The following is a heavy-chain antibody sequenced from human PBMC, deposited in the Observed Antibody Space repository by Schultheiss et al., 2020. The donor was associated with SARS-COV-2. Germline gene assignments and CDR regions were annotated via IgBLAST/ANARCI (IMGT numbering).Heavy chain of an antibody. J-gene: IGHJ4*02. V-gene: IGHV3-30*03. CDR2: ISYDGSNK. Sequence: GGSLRLSCAASRFTFSDFHMNWVRQAPGKGLEWVAVISYDGSNKYYADSVKGRFTISRDNSKNSLYLQMNSLRAEDTAVYYCARDLKVDYDGVGWGQGTLVTVSS. D-gene: IGHD4-23*01. CDR3: ARDLKVDYDGVG. CDR1: RFTFSDFH.